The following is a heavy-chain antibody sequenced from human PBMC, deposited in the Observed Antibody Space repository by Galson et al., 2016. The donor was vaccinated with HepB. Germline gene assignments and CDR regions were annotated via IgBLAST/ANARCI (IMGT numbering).Heavy chain of an antibody. Sequence: SVKVSCKASGYTFTDYHIQWVRQAPGQGLEWVGRSDRPNGDTKYAQKFQGRVTMTRDTSTSTAHMELSSLTSDDTAVYYCARDFGFGGGLDYWGQGTLVTVSS. V-gene: IGHV1-2*06. CDR3: ARDFGFGGGLDY. CDR1: GYTFTDYH. CDR2: SDRPNGDT. J-gene: IGHJ4*02. D-gene: IGHD3-3*01.